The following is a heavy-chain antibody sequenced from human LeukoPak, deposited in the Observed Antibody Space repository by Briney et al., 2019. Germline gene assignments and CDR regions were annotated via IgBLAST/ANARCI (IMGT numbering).Heavy chain of an antibody. CDR3: ARVGGTGYYCYYYMDA. Sequence: SETLSLTCAVYGGSFSGYYWSWIRQPPGKGLEWIGEINHSGSTNYNPSLKSRVTISVDTSKNQFSLKLSSVTAADTAVYYCARVGGTGYYCYYYMDAWGKGTTVTVSS. CDR1: GGSFSGYY. V-gene: IGHV4-34*01. CDR2: INHSGST. D-gene: IGHD2-2*01. J-gene: IGHJ6*03.